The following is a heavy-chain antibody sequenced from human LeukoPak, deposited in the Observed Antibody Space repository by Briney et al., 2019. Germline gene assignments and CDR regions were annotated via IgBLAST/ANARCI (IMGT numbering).Heavy chain of an antibody. V-gene: IGHV1-8*01. CDR1: GYTFTSYD. CDR2: MNPNSGNT. J-gene: IGHJ4*02. Sequence: GASVKVSCKASGYTFTSYDINWVRQATGQGLEWMGWMNPNSGNTGYAQKFQGRVTMTRNTSISTAYMELSSLRSEDTAVYYCARVPKLIAAAGILFDYWGQGTLVTVSS. D-gene: IGHD6-13*01. CDR3: ARVPKLIAAAGILFDY.